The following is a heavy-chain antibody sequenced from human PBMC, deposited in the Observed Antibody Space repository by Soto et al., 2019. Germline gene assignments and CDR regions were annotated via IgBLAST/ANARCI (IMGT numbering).Heavy chain of an antibody. Sequence: GGSLRLSCAASGFTFSSYWMSWVRQAPGKGLEWVANIKQDGSEKYYVDSVNGGFTISRDNAKTSLSLQMNSLRDEDTAVYYCARDIVIVVVRSDDYYGMDVWGQGTTVTVSS. CDR2: IKQDGSEK. CDR1: GFTFSSYW. J-gene: IGHJ6*02. D-gene: IGHD3-22*01. V-gene: IGHV3-7*01. CDR3: ARDIVIVVVRSDDYYGMDV.